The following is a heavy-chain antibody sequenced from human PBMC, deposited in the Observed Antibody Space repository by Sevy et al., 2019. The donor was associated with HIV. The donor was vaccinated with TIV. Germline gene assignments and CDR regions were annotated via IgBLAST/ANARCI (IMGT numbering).Heavy chain of an antibody. Sequence: GGSLRLSCAASGFTFSDYTIHWVRQAPGKGLEWVSVISYDGSRTSYADSVKGRFTISRDNSKNTLFLQMNSLRAEDTAVYYCARESIAVAGIGYYFHYWGQGTLVTVSS. CDR3: ARESIAVAGIGYYFHY. D-gene: IGHD6-19*01. CDR1: GFTFSDYT. V-gene: IGHV3-30*04. CDR2: ISYDGSRT. J-gene: IGHJ4*02.